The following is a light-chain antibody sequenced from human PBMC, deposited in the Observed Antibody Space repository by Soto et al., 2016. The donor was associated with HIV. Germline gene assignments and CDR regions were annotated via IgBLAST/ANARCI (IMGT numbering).Light chain of an antibody. Sequence: DIQMTQSPSSLSASVGDRVTISCRASQDLTRSLAWYQQKPGKAPKLLLFAASRLESGVPSRFSGSGSGTEFTLTISSLQPDDFATYYCQQYNSYSPWTFGQGTKVEIK. CDR3: QQYNSYSPWT. V-gene: IGKV1-NL1*01. J-gene: IGKJ1*01. CDR2: AAS. CDR1: QDLTRS.